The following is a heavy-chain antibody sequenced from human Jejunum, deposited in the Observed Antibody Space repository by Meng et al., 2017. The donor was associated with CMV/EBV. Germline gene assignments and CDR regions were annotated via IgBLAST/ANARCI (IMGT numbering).Heavy chain of an antibody. CDR2: IYRGGST. D-gene: IGHD5/OR15-5a*01. CDR1: CDSLRSSRFY. V-gene: IGHV4-39*07. CDR3: ARDREQVYDY. J-gene: IGHJ4*02. Sequence: CTVSCDSLRSSRFYWGWIRQPPGKGLEWIGNIYRGGSTYYNPSLKSRVVISVDTSKNQFSLTLSSVTAADTAVYYCARDREQVYDYWGQGTLVTVSS.